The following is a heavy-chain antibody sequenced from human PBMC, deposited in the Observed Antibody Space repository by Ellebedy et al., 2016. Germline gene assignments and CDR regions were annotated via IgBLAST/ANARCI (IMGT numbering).Heavy chain of an antibody. J-gene: IGHJ4*02. CDR1: GGSISSSSYY. CDR3: ARGWELPDY. D-gene: IGHD1-26*01. CDR2: IYYSGST. V-gene: IGHV4-39*07. Sequence: SETLSLXXTVSGGSISSSSYYWGWIRQPPGKGLEWIGSIYYSGSTYYNPSLKSRVTISVDTSKNQFSLKLSSVTAADTAVYYCARGWELPDYWGQGTLVTVSS.